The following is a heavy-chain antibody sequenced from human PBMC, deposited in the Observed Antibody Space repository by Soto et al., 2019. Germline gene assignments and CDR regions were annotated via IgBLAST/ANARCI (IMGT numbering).Heavy chain of an antibody. Sequence: QVQLVQSGAEVKKPGASVKISCRASGYTFTNYYIHWVRQAPGQGLEWLGIINPFNPTGTSTNYAQRFQGRVALTMDTSTSTVYMELSGLRSEDAAMFYCARELAATEHWGQGTLVIVSS. D-gene: IGHD6-13*01. V-gene: IGHV1-46*01. J-gene: IGHJ4*02. CDR1: GYTFTNYY. CDR2: INPFNPTGTST. CDR3: ARELAATEH.